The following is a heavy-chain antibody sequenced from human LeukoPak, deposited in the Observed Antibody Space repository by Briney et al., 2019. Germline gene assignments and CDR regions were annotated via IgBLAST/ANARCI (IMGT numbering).Heavy chain of an antibody. J-gene: IGHJ4*02. D-gene: IGHD3-16*02. V-gene: IGHV4-34*01. CDR1: GGSFSGYY. Sequence: SETLSLTCAVYGGSFSGYYWSWIRQPPGKWLEWIGEINHSGSTNYNPSLKSRVTISVDTSKNQFSLKLSSVTAADTAVYYCARVNYVWGSYRTPYYFDYWGQGTLVTVSS. CDR2: INHSGST. CDR3: ARVNYVWGSYRTPYYFDY.